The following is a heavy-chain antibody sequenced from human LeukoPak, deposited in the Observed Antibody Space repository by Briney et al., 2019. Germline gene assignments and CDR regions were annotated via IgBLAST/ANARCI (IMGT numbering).Heavy chain of an antibody. Sequence: GGSLRLSCAASGFTFSSYGMHWVRQAPGKGLEWVAFIRYDGSNKYYADSVKGRFTISRDNSKNTLYLQMNTLRAEDTAVYYCAKDRDDYVWGSYLGAFDIWGQGTMVTVSS. D-gene: IGHD3-16*01. CDR2: IRYDGSNK. CDR3: AKDRDDYVWGSYLGAFDI. V-gene: IGHV3-30*02. CDR1: GFTFSSYG. J-gene: IGHJ3*02.